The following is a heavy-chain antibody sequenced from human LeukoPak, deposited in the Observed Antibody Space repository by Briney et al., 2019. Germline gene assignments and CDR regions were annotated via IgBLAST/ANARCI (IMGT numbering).Heavy chain of an antibody. Sequence: SQTLSLTCAISGDSVSSKSAAWYWIRQSPSRGLEWLGRTYYRSKWYYDYTLSVKSRIIINPDTSKNQFSLHLNSVTPEDTAVYYCARESDRIGFDFDYWGQGTLVTVSS. CDR1: GDSVSSKSAA. CDR2: TYYRSKWYY. V-gene: IGHV6-1*01. D-gene: IGHD6-19*01. J-gene: IGHJ4*02. CDR3: ARESDRIGFDFDY.